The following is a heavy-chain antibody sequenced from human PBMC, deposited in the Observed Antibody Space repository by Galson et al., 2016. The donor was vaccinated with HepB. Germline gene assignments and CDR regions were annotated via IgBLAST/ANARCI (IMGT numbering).Heavy chain of an antibody. Sequence: TLSLTCTVSGGSISSGPHFWNWIRQHAGKGLEWIGYISYSGTTYYNPSLLRRVSMSLDRYKNYFSLRLNSVTAADTDVYYCAKGNGSGLSGFDSWGQGIPVTVSS. J-gene: IGHJ4*02. V-gene: IGHV4-31*03. CDR2: ISYSGTT. D-gene: IGHD3-10*01. CDR3: AKGNGSGLSGFDS. CDR1: GGSISSGPHF.